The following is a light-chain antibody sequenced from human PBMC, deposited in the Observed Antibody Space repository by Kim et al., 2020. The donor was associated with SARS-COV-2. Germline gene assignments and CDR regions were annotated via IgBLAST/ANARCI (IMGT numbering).Light chain of an antibody. J-gene: IGKJ2*01. CDR3: QQYDSYPYT. Sequence: DIQMTQSPSTLSASVGDRVTITCRASQSISSWLAWYQQKPGKAPKLLIYKTSSLESGVPSRFSGSGSGTEFTLTISSLQPDDFATYHCQQYDSYPYTFGQGTKLDI. CDR1: QSISSW. CDR2: KTS. V-gene: IGKV1-5*03.